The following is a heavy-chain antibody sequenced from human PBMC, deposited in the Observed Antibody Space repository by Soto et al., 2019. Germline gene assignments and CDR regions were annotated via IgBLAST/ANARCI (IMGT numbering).Heavy chain of an antibody. Sequence: QLQLQESGPGLVKPSDTLSLTCTVSGGSISSSSNYWGWIRQPPGKGLEWIGSIDFSGLTHYNPSRRSRVTRTVDTCKNHFSLRRSSVTAADTAVYYCARQDSTRIAVSGADYWGLGTLVTVSS. V-gene: IGHV4-39*01. CDR3: ARQDSTRIAVSGADY. CDR2: IDFSGLT. D-gene: IGHD6-19*01. J-gene: IGHJ4*02. CDR1: GGSISSSSNY.